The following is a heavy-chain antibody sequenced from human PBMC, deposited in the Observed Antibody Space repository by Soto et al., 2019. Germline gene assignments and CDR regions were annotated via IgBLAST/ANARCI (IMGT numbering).Heavy chain of an antibody. CDR3: ARGYYDILTGRYYYYCMDV. D-gene: IGHD3-9*01. CDR2: IYPGDSDT. J-gene: IGHJ6*03. CDR1: GYSFTSYW. Sequence: PGESLKISCEGSGYSFTSYWIGWVRQLPGKGLEWMGIIYPGDSDTSYSPSFQGQVTISADKSISTAYLQWSRLKASDTAMYYGARGYYDILTGRYYYYCMDVWGKGTTITVSS. V-gene: IGHV5-51*01.